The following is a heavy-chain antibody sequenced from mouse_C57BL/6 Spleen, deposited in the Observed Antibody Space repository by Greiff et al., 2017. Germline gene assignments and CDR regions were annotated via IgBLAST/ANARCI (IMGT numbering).Heavy chain of an antibody. CDR3: ARHRGEGTGFAY. CDR1: GFTFSSYT. J-gene: IGHJ3*01. CDR2: ISGGGGNT. D-gene: IGHD2-14*01. Sequence: EVKLVESGGGLVKPGGSLKLSCAASGFTFSSYTMSWVRQTPEKRLEWVATISGGGGNTYYPDSVKGRFTISRDNAKNTLYLQMSSLRSEDTALYYCARHRGEGTGFAYWGQGTLVTVSA. V-gene: IGHV5-9*01.